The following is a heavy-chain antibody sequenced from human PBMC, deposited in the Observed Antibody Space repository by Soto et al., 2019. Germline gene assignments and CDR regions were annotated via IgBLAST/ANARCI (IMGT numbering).Heavy chain of an antibody. J-gene: IGHJ4*02. CDR2: ISSSSSYI. V-gene: IGHV3-21*01. CDR1: GFTFSSYS. D-gene: IGHD3-10*01. CDR3: ARDYGSWSYYTG. Sequence: EVQLVESGGGLVKPGGSLRLSCAASGFTFSSYSMNWVRQAPGKGLERVSSISSSSSYIYYEDSVKGRFTISRDNAKHSLCLKTDSLGAEDTAVYYCARDYGSWSYYTGWGQGTLVTVSS.